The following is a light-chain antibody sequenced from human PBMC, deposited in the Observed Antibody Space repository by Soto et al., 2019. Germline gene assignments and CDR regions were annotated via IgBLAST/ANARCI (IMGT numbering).Light chain of an antibody. CDR3: SSYVGSNNSVL. CDR2: EVS. V-gene: IGLV2-8*01. Sequence: QSALTQPPSASGSPGQSVTISCTGTSSDGGGYNYVSWYQQHPAKAPKLLIYEVSKRPSGVPDRFSGSNSGNPASLIVSGIQTEDEADYYCSSYVGSNNSVLFGGGTKLTVL. CDR1: SSDGGGYNY. J-gene: IGLJ2*01.